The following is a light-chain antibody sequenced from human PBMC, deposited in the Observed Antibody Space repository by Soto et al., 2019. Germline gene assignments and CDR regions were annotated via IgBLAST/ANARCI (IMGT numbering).Light chain of an antibody. Sequence: EIVLTQSPGTLSLSPGERATLPCRASQSVSSSYLAWYQQKPGQAPRLLIYGASSRATGIPDRFSGSGSGTDFTLTISTLEPEDFAVYYCQQYGSSPRTFGQGTKVDIK. J-gene: IGKJ1*01. CDR3: QQYGSSPRT. CDR1: QSVSSSY. V-gene: IGKV3-20*01. CDR2: GAS.